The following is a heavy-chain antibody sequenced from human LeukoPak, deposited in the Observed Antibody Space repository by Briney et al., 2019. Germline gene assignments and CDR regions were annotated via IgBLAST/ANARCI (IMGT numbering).Heavy chain of an antibody. CDR2: IYYSGST. D-gene: IGHD5-12*01. Sequence: PSETLSLTCTVSGGSISSYYWSWIRQPPGKGLEWIGYIYYSGSTNYNPSLKSRVTISVDTSKNQFSLKLSSVTAADTAVYYCAREGGYSGLGGNDAFDIWGQGTMVTVSS. CDR3: AREGGYSGLGGNDAFDI. CDR1: GGSISSYY. J-gene: IGHJ3*02. V-gene: IGHV4-59*01.